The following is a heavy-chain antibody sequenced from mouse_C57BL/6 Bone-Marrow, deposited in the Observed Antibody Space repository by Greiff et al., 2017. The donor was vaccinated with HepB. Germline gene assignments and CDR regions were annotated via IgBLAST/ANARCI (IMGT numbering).Heavy chain of an antibody. CDR2: IDPSDSYT. CDR3: ANYHWFAY. CDR1: GYTFTSYW. V-gene: IGHV1-50*01. Sequence: VQLQQPGAELVKPRASVKLSCKASGYTFTSYWMQWVKQRPGQGLEWIGEIDPSDSYTNYNQKFKGKATLTVDTSSSTASMQLSSLTSEDSAVYYCANYHWFAYWGQGTLVTVSA. J-gene: IGHJ3*01.